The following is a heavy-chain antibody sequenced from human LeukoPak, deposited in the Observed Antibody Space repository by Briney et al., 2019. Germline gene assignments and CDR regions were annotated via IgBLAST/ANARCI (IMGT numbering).Heavy chain of an antibody. CDR2: ISSSSSTI. J-gene: IGHJ6*02. V-gene: IGHV3-48*01. Sequence: AGGSLRLSCAASGFTFSSYSMNWVRQAPGKGLEWVSYISSSSSTIYYADSVKGRFTISRDNAKNSLYLQMNSLRAEDTAVYYCARTYYYGSGSYYPGMDVWGQGTTVTVSS. CDR1: GFTFSSYS. CDR3: ARTYYYGSGSYYPGMDV. D-gene: IGHD3-10*01.